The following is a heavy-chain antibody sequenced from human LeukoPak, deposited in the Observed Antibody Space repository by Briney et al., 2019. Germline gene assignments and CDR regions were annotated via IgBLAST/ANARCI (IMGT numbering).Heavy chain of an antibody. CDR3: ARVGPYCGGDCYSSGFDY. D-gene: IGHD2-21*01. J-gene: IGHJ4*02. CDR2: IYYSGST. V-gene: IGHV4-61*01. CDR1: GGSVSSDSYY. Sequence: SETLSLTCTVSGGSVSSDSYYWGWIRQPPGKGLEWIGYIYYSGSTNYNPSLKSRVTISVDTSKNQFSLKLSSVTAADTAVYYCARVGPYCGGDCYSSGFDYWGQGTLVTVSS.